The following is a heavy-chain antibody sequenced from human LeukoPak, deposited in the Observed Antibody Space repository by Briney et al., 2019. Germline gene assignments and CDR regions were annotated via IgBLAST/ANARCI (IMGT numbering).Heavy chain of an antibody. V-gene: IGHV3-21*01. CDR1: GFTFSSYS. J-gene: IGHJ4*02. CDR2: ISSSSSYI. CDR3: ATDPTVATIRPYFDY. Sequence: GGSLRLSCAASGFTFSSYSMNWVRQALGKGLEWVSSISSSSSYIYYADSVKGRFTISRDNAKNSLYLQMNSLRAEDTAVYYCATDPTVATIRPYFDYWGQGTLVTVSS. D-gene: IGHD5-12*01.